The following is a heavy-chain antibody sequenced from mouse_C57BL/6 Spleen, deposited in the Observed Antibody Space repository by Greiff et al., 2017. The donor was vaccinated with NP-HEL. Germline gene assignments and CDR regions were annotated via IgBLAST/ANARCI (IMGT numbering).Heavy chain of an antibody. CDR2: IDPENGDT. V-gene: IGHV14-4*01. Sequence: EXQLQQSGAELVRPGASVKLSCTASGFNIKDDYMHWVKQRPEQGLEWIGWIDPENGDTEYASKFQGKATITADTSSNTAYLQLSSLTSEDTAVYYCTLYDGYYVAWFAYWGQGTLVTVSA. D-gene: IGHD2-3*01. J-gene: IGHJ3*01. CDR1: GFNIKDDY. CDR3: TLYDGYYVAWFAY.